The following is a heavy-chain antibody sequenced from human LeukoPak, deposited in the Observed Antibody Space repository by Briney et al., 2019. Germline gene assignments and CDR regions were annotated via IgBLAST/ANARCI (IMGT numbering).Heavy chain of an antibody. D-gene: IGHD1-26*01. CDR1: GGSISSYY. CDR3: ARDVTGGSYFDY. J-gene: IGHJ4*02. V-gene: IGHV4-59*12. CDR2: IYYSGST. Sequence: SETLSLTCTVSGGSISSYYWNWIRQPPGKGLEWIGYIYYSGSTNYNPSLKSRVTISVDTSKNQFSLKLISVTAADTAVYYCARDVTGGSYFDYWGQGTLVTVSS.